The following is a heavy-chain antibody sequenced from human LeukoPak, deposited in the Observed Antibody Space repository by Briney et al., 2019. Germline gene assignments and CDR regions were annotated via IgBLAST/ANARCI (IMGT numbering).Heavy chain of an antibody. CDR1: GFTFSNNW. J-gene: IGHJ6*03. Sequence: GGSLRLSCAASGFTFSNNWMSWVRQAPGEGLEWVANIKQDGSDKYHVDSVKGRFTISRDNAKDSLYLQMNSLRAEDTAVYYCARDHHHRLWDDYYYYMDVWGKGTTVTISS. D-gene: IGHD3-16*02. V-gene: IGHV3-7*01. CDR2: IKQDGSDK. CDR3: ARDHHHRLWDDYYYYMDV.